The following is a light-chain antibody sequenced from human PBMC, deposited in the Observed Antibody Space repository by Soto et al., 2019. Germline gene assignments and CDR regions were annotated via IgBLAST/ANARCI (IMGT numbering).Light chain of an antibody. J-gene: IGLJ2*01. CDR3: AAWDDSLNGVV. CDR1: SSNIGRNT. Sequence: QLVLTQPPSASGTPGQRVTISCSGSSSNIGRNTVHWYQQLPGTAPKLLIYADNLRPSEVPDRFSGSKSGTSASLAISGLQSEDEADYYCAAWDDSLNGVVFGGGTKVTVL. CDR2: ADN. V-gene: IGLV1-44*01.